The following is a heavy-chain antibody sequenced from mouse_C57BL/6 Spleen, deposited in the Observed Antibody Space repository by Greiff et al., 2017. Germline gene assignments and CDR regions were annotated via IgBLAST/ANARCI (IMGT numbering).Heavy chain of an antibody. D-gene: IGHD3-2*02. Sequence: QVQLKQPGAELVKPGASVKLSCKASGYTFTSYWMHWVKQRPGRGLEWIGRIAPNSGGTKYNEKFKSKATLTVDKPSSTAYMQLSSLTSEDSAVYYCARWGSGYGYAMGCWGQGASVTVSS. J-gene: IGHJ4*01. CDR3: ARWGSGYGYAMGC. CDR1: GYTFTSYW. CDR2: IAPNSGGT. V-gene: IGHV1-72*01.